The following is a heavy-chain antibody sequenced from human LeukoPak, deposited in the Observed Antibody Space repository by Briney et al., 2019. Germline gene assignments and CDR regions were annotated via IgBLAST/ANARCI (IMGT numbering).Heavy chain of an antibody. CDR1: GASISSYS. D-gene: IGHD6-19*01. Sequence: SETLSLTCTVSGASISSYSGNWIRQTPGKGLEWIGNIYYSGSTNYNPSLKSRVTISIDTSNNQFSLKLSSVTAADTAVYYCARGDGGSGWYYFDYWGQGTLVTVSS. V-gene: IGHV4-59*01. CDR3: ARGDGGSGWYYFDY. J-gene: IGHJ4*02. CDR2: IYYSGST.